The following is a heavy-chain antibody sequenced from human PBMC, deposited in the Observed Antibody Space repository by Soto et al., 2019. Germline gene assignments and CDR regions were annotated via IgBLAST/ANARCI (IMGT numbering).Heavy chain of an antibody. CDR2: ISRDGSIK. V-gene: IGHV3-30*04. D-gene: IGHD2-8*01. CDR3: ARSRNGGVADSFDY. J-gene: IGHJ4*02. CDR1: GFIFREHS. Sequence: QVQLVESGGGVVQPGKSLRVSCVVSGFIFREHSIHWVRQAPGKGLEWVAAISRDGSIKYYLDSVKGRFTVSRDNSKNAVYLEMNSLRAEYTAVYHCARSRNGGVADSFDYWGQGAMVTVSA.